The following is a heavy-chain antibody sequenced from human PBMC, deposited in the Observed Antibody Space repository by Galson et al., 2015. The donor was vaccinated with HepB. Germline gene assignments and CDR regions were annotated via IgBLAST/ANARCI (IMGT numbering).Heavy chain of an antibody. CDR3: ASVAGYCSSTSCSRDQRQSNYYYYYGTDV. CDR2: IIPILGIA. D-gene: IGHD2-2*01. CDR1: GATFSSYT. J-gene: IGHJ6*02. V-gene: IGHV1-69*02. Sequence: SVKVSCKASGATFSSYTISWVRQAPGQGLEWMGRIIPILGIANYAQKFQGSVTITADKSTSTAYMELSSLRSEDTAVYYCASVAGYCSSTSCSRDQRQSNYYYYYGTDVWGQGTTVTVSS.